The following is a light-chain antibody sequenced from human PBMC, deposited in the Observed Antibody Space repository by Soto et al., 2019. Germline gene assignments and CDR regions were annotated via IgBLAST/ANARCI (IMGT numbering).Light chain of an antibody. V-gene: IGKV3-15*01. J-gene: IGKJ1*01. CDR3: QQYHNWPA. CDR2: SAS. CDR1: ESISDT. Sequence: EILMTQSPSTLSVSPGGRSTLSCKSSESISDTLAWYQQKPGQAPRLLIYSASRRATGFPGRFSGSGSGTDFTLTISSLQSEDFAVYYCQQYHNWPAFGQGTKVDIK.